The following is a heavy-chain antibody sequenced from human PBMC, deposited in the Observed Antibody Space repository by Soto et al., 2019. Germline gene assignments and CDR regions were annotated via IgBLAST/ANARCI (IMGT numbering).Heavy chain of an antibody. CDR3: ARDKITGLFGY. Sequence: SETLSVTCAVYGGSFSGYDWTWIRQPPGTGLEWIGEINHSGSSNYNPSLKSRVTISVDTSKNQFSLKLTSVTAADTAVYYCARDKITGLFGYWGQGTLVTVS. CDR2: INHSGSS. D-gene: IGHD2-8*02. CDR1: GGSFSGYD. V-gene: IGHV4-34*01. J-gene: IGHJ4*02.